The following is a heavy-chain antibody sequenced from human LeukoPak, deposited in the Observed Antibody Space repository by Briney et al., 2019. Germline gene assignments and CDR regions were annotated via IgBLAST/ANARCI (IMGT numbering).Heavy chain of an antibody. D-gene: IGHD1-26*01. CDR3: ARALYSGRFLGPFDT. CDR2: IYSGGST. V-gene: IGHV3-53*01. Sequence: GGSLRLSCAASGFTVSSNYMSWVRQAPGKGLEWVSVIYSGGSTYYADSVKGRFTISRDNSKNTLYLQMNSLRAEDTAVYYCARALYSGRFLGPFDTWGQGTMVTVSS. J-gene: IGHJ3*02. CDR1: GFTVSSNY.